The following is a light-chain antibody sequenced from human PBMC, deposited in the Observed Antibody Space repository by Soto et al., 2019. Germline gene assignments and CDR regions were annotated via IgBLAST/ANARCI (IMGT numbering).Light chain of an antibody. Sequence: QSVLTQPPSVSGAPGQRVTISCTGSSSNIGAGYDVHWYQQHPGTAPKLLIYGNSNRPSGVPDRFSGSNSGTSASLAITGLQAEDEADYYCQSYYSSLSGYVVFGGGTKVTVL. J-gene: IGLJ2*01. CDR3: QSYYSSLSGYVV. CDR1: SSNIGAGYD. CDR2: GNS. V-gene: IGLV1-40*01.